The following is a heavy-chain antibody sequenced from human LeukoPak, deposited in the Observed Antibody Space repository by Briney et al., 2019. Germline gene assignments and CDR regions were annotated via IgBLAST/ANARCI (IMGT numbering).Heavy chain of an antibody. J-gene: IGHJ6*02. CDR2: ISTVSSYI. CDR1: GFTISSYS. D-gene: IGHD3-10*01. V-gene: IGHV3-21*01. CDR3: ARAYYSGSGSYYLFYHGLDV. Sequence: PGGSLRLSCAASGFTISSYSMHWVRQAPGKGLDWVSSISTVSSYIYYADSVKGRFTISRENAKNSLFLQMDSLRAEDTAVYYCARAYYSGSGSYYLFYHGLDVWGLGTTVTVSS.